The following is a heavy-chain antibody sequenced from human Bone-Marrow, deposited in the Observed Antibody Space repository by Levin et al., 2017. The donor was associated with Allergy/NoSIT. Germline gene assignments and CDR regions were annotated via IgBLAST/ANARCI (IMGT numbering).Heavy chain of an antibody. CDR1: GGSFSGYY. CDR2: INHSGST. Sequence: PSETLSLTCAVYGGSFSGYYWSWIRQPPGKGLEWIGEINHSGSTNYNPSLKSRVTISVDTSKNQFSLKLSSVTAADTAVYYCARGFYSSSWLLPLDYWGQGTLVTVSS. D-gene: IGHD6-13*01. J-gene: IGHJ4*02. CDR3: ARGFYSSSWLLPLDY. V-gene: IGHV4-34*01.